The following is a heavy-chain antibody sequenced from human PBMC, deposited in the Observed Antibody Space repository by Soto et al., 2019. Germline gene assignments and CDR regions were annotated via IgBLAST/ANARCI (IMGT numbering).Heavy chain of an antibody. CDR3: AADRVYSSSSSYYYYGMDV. V-gene: IGHV1-58*01. J-gene: IGHJ6*02. CDR2: IVVGSGNT. D-gene: IGHD6-6*01. CDR1: GFTFTSSA. Sequence: ASVKVSCKASGFTFTSSAVQWVRQARGQRLEWIGWIVVGSGNTNYAQKFQERVTITRDMSTSTAYMELSSLRSEDTAVYYCAADRVYSSSSSYYYYGMDVWGQGTTVTVSS.